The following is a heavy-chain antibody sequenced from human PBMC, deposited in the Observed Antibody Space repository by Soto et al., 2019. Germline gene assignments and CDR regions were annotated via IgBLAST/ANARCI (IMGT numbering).Heavy chain of an antibody. D-gene: IGHD2-21*02. CDR2: IYYSGST. Sequence: PSETLSLTCTVSVGSISSSSYYWGWIRQPPGKGLEWIGSIYYSGSTYYNPSLKSRVTISVDTSKNQFSLKLSSVTAADTAVYYCASLPNCGGDCFFFDYWGQGTLVTVSS. CDR3: ASLPNCGGDCFFFDY. CDR1: VGSISSSSYY. J-gene: IGHJ4*02. V-gene: IGHV4-39*01.